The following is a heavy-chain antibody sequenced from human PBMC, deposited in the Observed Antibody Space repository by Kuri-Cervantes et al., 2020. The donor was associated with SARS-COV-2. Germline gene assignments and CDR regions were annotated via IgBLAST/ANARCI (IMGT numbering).Heavy chain of an antibody. CDR3: ARTYYYGSGSYRHFDY. J-gene: IGHJ4*02. CDR2: INHSGNT. V-gene: IGHV4-34*01. D-gene: IGHD3-10*01. Sequence: SETLSLTCAVCGGSFSAYYWSWIRQPPGKGLEWIGEINHSGNTNYIPSLKSRVTISVDTSKNQFSLKLSSVTAADTAVYYCARTYYYGSGSYRHFDYWGQGTLVTVSS. CDR1: GGSFSAYY.